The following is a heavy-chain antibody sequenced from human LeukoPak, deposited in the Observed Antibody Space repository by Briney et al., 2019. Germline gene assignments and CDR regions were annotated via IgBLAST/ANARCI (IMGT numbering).Heavy chain of an antibody. V-gene: IGHV4-61*01. D-gene: IGHD3-22*01. CDR2: IYYSGST. CDR3: ARQSHYYDSSGYYNYYYYGMDV. J-gene: IGHJ6*02. Sequence: SETLSLTCTVSGGSVSSGSYYWSCIRQPPGKGLEWIGYIYYSGSTNYNPSLKSRVTISVDTSKNQFSLKLSSVTAADTAVYYCARQSHYYDSSGYYNYYYYGMDVWGQGTTVTVSS. CDR1: GGSVSSGSYY.